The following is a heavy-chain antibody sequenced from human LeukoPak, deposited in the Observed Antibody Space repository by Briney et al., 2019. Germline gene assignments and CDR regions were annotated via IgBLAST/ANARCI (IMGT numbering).Heavy chain of an antibody. Sequence: PGRSLRLSCTASGFTFGDYAMTWVRQAPGKGLEWVGFIRSNAYGGAEYATSVKGRFIISRDDSKSITYLQMNSLKTEDTAVYYCTRKMFRGVIDYWGQETLVIVSS. V-gene: IGHV3-49*04. CDR2: IRSNAYGGA. D-gene: IGHD3-10*01. CDR3: TRKMFRGVIDY. CDR1: GFTFGDYA. J-gene: IGHJ4*02.